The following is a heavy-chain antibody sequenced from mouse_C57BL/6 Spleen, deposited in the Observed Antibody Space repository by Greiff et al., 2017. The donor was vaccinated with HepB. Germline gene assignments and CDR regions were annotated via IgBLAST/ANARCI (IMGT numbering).Heavy chain of an antibody. CDR2: ISSGGSYT. CDR1: GFTFSSYG. J-gene: IGHJ2*01. D-gene: IGHD1-1*01. V-gene: IGHV5-6*01. Sequence: EVQRVESGGDLVKPGGSLKLSCAASGFTFSSYGMSWVRQTPDKRLEWVATISSGGSYTYYPDSVKGRFTISRDNAKNTLYLQMSSLKSEDTAMYYCARGLTTVVANYFDYWGQGTTLTVSS. CDR3: ARGLTTVVANYFDY.